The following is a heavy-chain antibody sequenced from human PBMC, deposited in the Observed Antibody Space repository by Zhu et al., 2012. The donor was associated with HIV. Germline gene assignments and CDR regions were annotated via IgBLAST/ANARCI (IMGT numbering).Heavy chain of an antibody. D-gene: IGHD1-1*01. CDR3: ARSVKGQLVFDS. CDR1: GGSMSSHY. Sequence: QVQLQESGPGLVKPSETLSLTCTVSGGSMSSHYWNWIRQPPGKGLQWIGYMYSSGSSKYNFSLKSRVATSLDTSNNQFSLTLSSVTTADTAVYYCARSVKGQLVFDSWGQGALVHRLL. J-gene: IGHJ4*02. V-gene: IGHV4-59*11. CDR2: MYSSGSS.